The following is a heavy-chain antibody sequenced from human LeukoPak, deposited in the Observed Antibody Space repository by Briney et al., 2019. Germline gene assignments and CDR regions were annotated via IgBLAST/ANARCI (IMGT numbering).Heavy chain of an antibody. J-gene: IGHJ4*02. Sequence: GASVKVSCKVSGYTLTELSMHWVRQAPGKGLEWMGGFDPEDGGTIYAQKFQGRVTMTEDTSTDTAYMELSSLRSEDTAVYYCATPVNPYCSGGSCYSPFDYWGQGTLVTVSS. D-gene: IGHD2-15*01. CDR3: ATPVNPYCSGGSCYSPFDY. CDR1: GYTLTELS. CDR2: FDPEDGGT. V-gene: IGHV1-24*01.